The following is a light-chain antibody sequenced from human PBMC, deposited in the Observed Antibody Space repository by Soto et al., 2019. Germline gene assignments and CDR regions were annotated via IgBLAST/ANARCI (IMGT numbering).Light chain of an antibody. V-gene: IGLV6-57*02. Sequence: NFMLTQPHSVSESPGKTVTISCTGSSGSIASGYVQWYQQRPGSAPTTLIYEDNQRPAAVPDRFSGSIDSSSNSASLTISGLRPEDEADYYCQSSDGTNMVFGGGTKLTVL. CDR3: QSSDGTNMV. CDR1: SGSIASGY. J-gene: IGLJ2*01. CDR2: EDN.